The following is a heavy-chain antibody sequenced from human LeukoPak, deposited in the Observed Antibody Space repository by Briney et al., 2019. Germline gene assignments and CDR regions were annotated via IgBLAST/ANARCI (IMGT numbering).Heavy chain of an antibody. V-gene: IGHV4-39*07. CDR3: ARDLLNWFDP. CDR2: IYYSGST. Sequence: SETLSLTCTVSGGSISSSSYYWGWIRQPPGKGLEWIGSIYYSGSTYYNPSLKSRVTISVDTSKNQFSLKLSSVTAADTAVYYCARDLLNWFDPWGQGTLVTVSS. J-gene: IGHJ5*02. CDR1: GGSISSSSYY.